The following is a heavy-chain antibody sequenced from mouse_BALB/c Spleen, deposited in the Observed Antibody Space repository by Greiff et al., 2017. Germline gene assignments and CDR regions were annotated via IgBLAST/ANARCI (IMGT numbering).Heavy chain of an antibody. CDR1: GFTFSDYY. D-gene: IGHD2-10*01. V-gene: IGHV5-4*02. CDR3: ARAYYGNYGWFAY. J-gene: IGHJ3*01. CDR2: ISDGGSYT. Sequence: EVKLVESGGGLVKPGGSLKLSCAASGFTFSDYYMYWVRQTPEKRLEWVATISDGGSYTYYPDSVKGRFTISRDNAKNNLYLQMSSLKSEDTAMYACARAYYGNYGWFAYWGQGTLVTVSA.